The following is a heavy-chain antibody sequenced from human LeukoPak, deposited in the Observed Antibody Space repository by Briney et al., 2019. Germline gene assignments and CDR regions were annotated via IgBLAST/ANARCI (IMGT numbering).Heavy chain of an antibody. CDR2: INSDGSST. CDR3: ARGTWATLYYYYMDV. CDR1: GFTVSRNY. Sequence: GGSLRLSCAASGFTVSRNYMSWVRQAPGKGLVWVSRINSDGSSTSYADSVKGRFTISRDNAKNTLYLQMNSLRAEDTAVYYCARGTWATLYYYYMDVWGKGTTVTVSS. D-gene: IGHD5-24*01. J-gene: IGHJ6*03. V-gene: IGHV3-74*01.